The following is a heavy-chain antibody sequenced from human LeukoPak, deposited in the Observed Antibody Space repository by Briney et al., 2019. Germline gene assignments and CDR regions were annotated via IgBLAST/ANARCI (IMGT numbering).Heavy chain of an antibody. CDR3: ARGAGRQQLEQNC. Sequence: QSGGSLRLSCVASGFIFSIYWMSWVRQAPGRGPEWLAIIKEDGSVIWDVESVRGRFTISRDNAKNSLYLQMNSLRVEDTAVYYCARGAGRQQLEQNCWGQGNLVTVSS. V-gene: IGHV3-7*01. CDR2: IKEDGSVI. CDR1: GFIFSIYW. D-gene: IGHD6-13*01. J-gene: IGHJ4*02.